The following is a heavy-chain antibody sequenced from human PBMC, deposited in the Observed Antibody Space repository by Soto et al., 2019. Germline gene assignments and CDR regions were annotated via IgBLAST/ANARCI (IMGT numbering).Heavy chain of an antibody. CDR3: AGALTGYGMDV. J-gene: IGHJ6*02. CDR1: GYSFSSYA. CDR2: ISAHNGNT. V-gene: IGHV1-18*01. Sequence: ASVKVSCKASGYSFSSYAISWVRQAPGQGLEWMGWISAHNGNTEYAQKFQGRVTMTTDASTSTAYMELGSLRSDDTAIYYCAGALTGYGMDVWGQGTTVTVSS.